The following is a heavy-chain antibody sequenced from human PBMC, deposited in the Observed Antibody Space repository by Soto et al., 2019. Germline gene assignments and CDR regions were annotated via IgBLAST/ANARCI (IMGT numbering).Heavy chain of an antibody. Sequence: SETLSLTCTVSGGSISSYYWSWIRQPPGKGLEWIGYIYYSGSTNYNPSLKSRVTISVDTSKNQFSLKLSSLTAADTAVYYCARAHLVTMVRGAPPTPYYYYYGMDVWGQGTTVTVSS. D-gene: IGHD3-10*01. CDR1: GGSISSYY. V-gene: IGHV4-59*01. J-gene: IGHJ6*02. CDR3: ARAHLVTMVRGAPPTPYYYYYGMDV. CDR2: IYYSGST.